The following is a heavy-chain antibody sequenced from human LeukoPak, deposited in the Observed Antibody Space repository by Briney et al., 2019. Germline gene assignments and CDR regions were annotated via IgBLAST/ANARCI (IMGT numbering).Heavy chain of an antibody. CDR1: GFTFSSYE. J-gene: IGHJ6*02. Sequence: GGSLRLSCAASGFTFSSYEMNWVRQAPGKGLEWVSYISSSGSTIYYADSVKGRFTISRDNAENSLYLQMNSLRAEDTAVYYCARRTLWSRCMDVWGQGTTVTVSS. V-gene: IGHV3-48*03. CDR3: ARRTLWSRCMDV. D-gene: IGHD3-10*01. CDR2: ISSSGSTI.